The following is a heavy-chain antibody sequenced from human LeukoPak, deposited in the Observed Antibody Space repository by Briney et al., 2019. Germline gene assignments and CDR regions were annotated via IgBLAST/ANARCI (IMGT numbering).Heavy chain of an antibody. V-gene: IGHV4-59*01. CDR1: GGSISSYY. CDR2: IYYSGST. D-gene: IGHD3-22*01. CDR3: ARINERYYDKGAFDI. J-gene: IGHJ3*02. Sequence: SETLSLTCTVSGGSISSYYWSWIRQPPGKGLEWIGYIYYSGSTNYNPSLKRRVTISVDTSKNQFSLKLSSVTAADTAVYYCARINERYYDKGAFDIWGQGTMVTVSS.